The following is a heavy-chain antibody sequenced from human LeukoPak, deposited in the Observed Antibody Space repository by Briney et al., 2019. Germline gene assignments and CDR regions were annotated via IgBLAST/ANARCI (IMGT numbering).Heavy chain of an antibody. CDR1: GYTFTSYD. CDR2: MNPNSGNT. CDR3: AREKRWSATYYYYYMDV. J-gene: IGHJ6*03. D-gene: IGHD2-15*01. V-gene: IGHV1-8*01. Sequence: EASVKVSCKASGYTFTSYDINWVRQATGQGLEWMGWMNPNSGNTGYAQKFQGRVTMTRNTSISTAYMELSSLRSEDTAVYYCAREKRWSATYYYYYMDVWGKGTTVTVSS.